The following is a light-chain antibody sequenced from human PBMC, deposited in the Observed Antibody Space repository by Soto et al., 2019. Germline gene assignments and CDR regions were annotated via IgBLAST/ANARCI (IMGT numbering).Light chain of an antibody. V-gene: IGKV3-20*01. Sequence: EIVLKQSPGTLSLYRGERATLSCRASQTVNSIYFAWYQRKPGQAPRLLIYGASNRATGIPDRFSGSGSGTDFTLTISRLEAEDFGVYYCQQYDTSPRTFGQGTKV. CDR1: QTVNSIY. CDR2: GAS. CDR3: QQYDTSPRT. J-gene: IGKJ1*01.